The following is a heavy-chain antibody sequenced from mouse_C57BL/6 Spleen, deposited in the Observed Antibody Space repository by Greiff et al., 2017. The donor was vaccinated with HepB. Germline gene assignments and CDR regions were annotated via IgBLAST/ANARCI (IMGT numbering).Heavy chain of an antibody. CDR1: GFNIKDYY. CDR3: TRSYFYGRYWYFDV. J-gene: IGHJ1*03. D-gene: IGHD1-1*01. V-gene: IGHV14-1*01. CDR2: IDPEDGDT. Sequence: EVQLQQSGAELVRPGASVKLSCTASGFNIKDYYMHWVKQRPEQGLEWIGRIDPEDGDTEYAPKFQGKATMTADTSSNTAYLQLSRLTSEDTAVYYCTRSYFYGRYWYFDVWGTGTTVTVSS.